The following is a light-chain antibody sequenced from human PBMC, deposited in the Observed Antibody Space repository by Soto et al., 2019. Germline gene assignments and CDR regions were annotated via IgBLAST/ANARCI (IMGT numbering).Light chain of an antibody. CDR1: QSVDTF. Sequence: EIVLTQSPGTLSLSPGERATLSCRASQSVDTFLVWYQQKPGQAPRLLIFGASSRATGIPDRFSGSGSGTDFTLTISGLEPEDFAVYYCQQYANSPPWTFGQGTKVEIK. V-gene: IGKV3-20*01. CDR2: GAS. CDR3: QQYANSPPWT. J-gene: IGKJ1*01.